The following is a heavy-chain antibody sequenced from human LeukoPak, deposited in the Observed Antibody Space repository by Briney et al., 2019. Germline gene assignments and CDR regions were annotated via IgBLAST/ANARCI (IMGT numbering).Heavy chain of an antibody. CDR1: GYTFTGYY. CDR3: ARGLGAAGTLGDGDI. V-gene: IGHV1-2*02. CDR2: INPNSGGT. D-gene: IGHD6-13*01. J-gene: IGHJ3*02. Sequence: ASVKVSCKASGYTFTGYYMHWVRQAPGQGLEWMGWINPNSGGTNYAQKFQGRVTMTRDTSISTAYMELSRLRSDDTAVYYCARGLGAAGTLGDGDIWGQGTMVTVSS.